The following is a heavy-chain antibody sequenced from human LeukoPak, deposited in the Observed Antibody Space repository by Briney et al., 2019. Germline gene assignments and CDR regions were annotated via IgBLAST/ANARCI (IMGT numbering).Heavy chain of an antibody. CDR3: ARRRDTAMGLTSYYMDV. CDR1: GGSIISNSYY. CDR2: IYYTGST. J-gene: IGHJ6*03. D-gene: IGHD5-18*01. V-gene: IGHV4-39*07. Sequence: SETLSLTCTVSGGSIISNSYYWGWIRQPPGKGLEWIGSIYYTGSTYYNPSLKSRVTMSVDTSKNQFSLKLSSVTAADTAVCYCARRRDTAMGLTSYYMDVWGKGTTVTVSS.